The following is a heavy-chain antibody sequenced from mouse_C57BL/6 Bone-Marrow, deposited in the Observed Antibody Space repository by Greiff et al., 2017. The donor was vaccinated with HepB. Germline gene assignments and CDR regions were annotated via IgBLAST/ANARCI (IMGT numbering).Heavy chain of an antibody. Sequence: EVKLVESGGGLVKPGGSLKLSCAASGFTFSDYGMHWVRQAPEKGLEWVAYISSGSSTIYYADTVKGRFTISRDNAKNTLFLQMTSLRSEDTAMYYCARGATVVGGYWGQGTTLTVSS. V-gene: IGHV5-17*01. CDR3: ARGATVVGGY. J-gene: IGHJ2*01. CDR2: ISSGSSTI. D-gene: IGHD1-1*01. CDR1: GFTFSDYG.